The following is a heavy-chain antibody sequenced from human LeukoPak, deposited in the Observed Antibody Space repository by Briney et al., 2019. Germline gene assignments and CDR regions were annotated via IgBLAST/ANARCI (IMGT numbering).Heavy chain of an antibody. J-gene: IGHJ3*02. D-gene: IGHD1-26*01. Sequence: GGSLRLSCAASGFTFSNYGVHWVRQAPDKGLEWVAFIRYDGSDKYYADSVKGRVTISRDNSNNTLYLQMNSLRVEDTAVYYCAKVGGSLLSNAFDMWGQGTMVTVSS. V-gene: IGHV3-30*02. CDR1: GFTFSNYG. CDR3: AKVGGSLLSNAFDM. CDR2: IRYDGSDK.